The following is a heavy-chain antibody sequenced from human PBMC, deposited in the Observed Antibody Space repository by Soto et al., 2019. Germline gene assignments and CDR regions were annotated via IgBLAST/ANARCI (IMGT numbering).Heavy chain of an antibody. CDR2: ISAYNGNT. CDR1: GYTFTSYG. D-gene: IGHD4-17*01. V-gene: IGHV1-18*01. Sequence: QVQLVQSGAEVKKPGASVKVSCKASGYTFTSYGISWVRQAPGQGLEWMGWISAYNGNTNYAQKLQGRVTMTTDTSTSTAYMELRSLRSDDTAVYYCARSRGLRYSTALGYYYGMDVWGQGTTVTVSS. J-gene: IGHJ6*02. CDR3: ARSRGLRYSTALGYYYGMDV.